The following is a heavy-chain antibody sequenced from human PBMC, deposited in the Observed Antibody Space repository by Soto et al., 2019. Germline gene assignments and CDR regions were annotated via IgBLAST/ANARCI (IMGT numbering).Heavy chain of an antibody. D-gene: IGHD6-6*01. V-gene: IGHV3-30*18. Sequence: LRLSCAASGFTFSSHGMHWVRQAPGKGLEWVAVISYDGSNKYYADSVKGRFTISRDNSKNTLYLQMNSLSAEDTAVYYCAKDYSSSSGYFQHWGQGTLVTVSS. J-gene: IGHJ1*01. CDR2: ISYDGSNK. CDR3: AKDYSSSSGYFQH. CDR1: GFTFSSHG.